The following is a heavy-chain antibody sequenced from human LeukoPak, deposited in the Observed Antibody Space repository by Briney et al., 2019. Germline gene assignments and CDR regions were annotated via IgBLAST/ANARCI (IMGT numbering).Heavy chain of an antibody. CDR3: ATSTYSSSSRDAFDI. D-gene: IGHD6-6*01. CDR1: GYTFTSYD. CDR2: MNPNSGNT. J-gene: IGHJ3*02. Sequence: ASVKVSCKASGYTFTSYDINWVRQAPGQGLEWMGWMNPNSGNTGYAQKFQGRVTITRNTSISTAYMELSSLRSEDTAVYYCATSTYSSSSRDAFDIWGQGTMVTVSS. V-gene: IGHV1-8*03.